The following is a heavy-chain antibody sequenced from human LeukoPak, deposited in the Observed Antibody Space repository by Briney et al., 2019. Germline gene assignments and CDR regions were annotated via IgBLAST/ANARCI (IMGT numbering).Heavy chain of an antibody. CDR2: IYYSGSP. CDR3: ARGNVPFDY. J-gene: IGHJ4*02. D-gene: IGHD2-2*01. V-gene: IGHV4-59*12. Sequence: SETLSLTCTVSGGSISRYYWSWIRQPPGKGLEWIGYIYYSGSPNYNPSLESRVTISVDRSKNQFSLKLSSVTAADTAVYYCARGNVPFDYWGQGTLVTVSS. CDR1: GGSISRYY.